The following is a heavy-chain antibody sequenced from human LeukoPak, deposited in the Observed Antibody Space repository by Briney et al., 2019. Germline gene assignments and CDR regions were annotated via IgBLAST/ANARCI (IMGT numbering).Heavy chain of an antibody. V-gene: IGHV1-46*01. J-gene: IGHJ4*02. CDR1: GYSFSDYH. CDR3: ARRSRSGYSDY. CDR2: INPSGGNT. Sequence: ASVKVSCKTSGYSFSDYHIHWVRQAPGQGLEWMGIINPSGGNTNYAQKFQGRVTMTRDMSASTVYMELSSLRSEDTAVYYCARRSRSGYSDYWGQGTLVTVSS. D-gene: IGHD3-3*01.